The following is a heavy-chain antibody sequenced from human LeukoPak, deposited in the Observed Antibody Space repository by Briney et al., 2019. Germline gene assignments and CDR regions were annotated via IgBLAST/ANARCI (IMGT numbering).Heavy chain of an antibody. V-gene: IGHV1-3*01. CDR1: GYTFTSYA. J-gene: IGHJ1*01. Sequence: ASVKVSCKASGYTFTSYATHWVRQAPGQRLEWTGWINAGNGNTKYSQKFQGRVTITRDTSASTAYMELSSLRSEDTAVYYCARVACSTSCYQGAEYFQHWGQGTLVTVSS. D-gene: IGHD2-2*01. CDR3: ARVACSTSCYQGAEYFQH. CDR2: INAGNGNT.